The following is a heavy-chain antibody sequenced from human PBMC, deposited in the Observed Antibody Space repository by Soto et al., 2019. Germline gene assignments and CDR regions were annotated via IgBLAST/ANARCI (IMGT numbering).Heavy chain of an antibody. CDR2: ISGSGGST. CDR3: AKGANDYGDYYYYMDV. J-gene: IGHJ6*03. D-gene: IGHD4-17*01. Sequence: GGSLRLSCAASGFTFSSYAMSWVRQAPGKGLEWVSAISGSGGSTYYADSGKGRFTISRDNSKNTLYLQMNSLRAEDTAVYYCAKGANDYGDYYYYMDVWGKGTTVTVSS. CDR1: GFTFSSYA. V-gene: IGHV3-23*01.